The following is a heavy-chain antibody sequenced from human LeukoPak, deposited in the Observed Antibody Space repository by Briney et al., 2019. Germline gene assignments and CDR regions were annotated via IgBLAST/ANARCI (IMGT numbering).Heavy chain of an antibody. V-gene: IGHV1-46*01. D-gene: IGHD2-2*01. CDR1: GYTFTSYY. Sequence: ASVKVSCKASGYTFTSYYMHWVRQAPGQGLEWMGIINPSGGSTSYAQKFQGRVTMTRDTSTSTVYMELSSLRSEGTAVYYCARGYCSSTSCPRTLDYWGQGTLVTVSS. CDR2: INPSGGST. J-gene: IGHJ4*02. CDR3: ARGYCSSTSCPRTLDY.